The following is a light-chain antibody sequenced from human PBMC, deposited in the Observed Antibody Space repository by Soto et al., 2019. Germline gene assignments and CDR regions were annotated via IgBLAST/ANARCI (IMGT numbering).Light chain of an antibody. Sequence: QSVLTQPPSASGNPGQRLTISCSGSTSNILRNYVYWYRQLPGTAPRLLISMNDQRPSGVPDRFSGSKSGTSASLAISGLRSEDEADDYCASWDDSRSGYVFGTGTKVTVL. CDR3: ASWDDSRSGYV. V-gene: IGLV1-47*01. J-gene: IGLJ1*01. CDR1: TSNILRNY. CDR2: MND.